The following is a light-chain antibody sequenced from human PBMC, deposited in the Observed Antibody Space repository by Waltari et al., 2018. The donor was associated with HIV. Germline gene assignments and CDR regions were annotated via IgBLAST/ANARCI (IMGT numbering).Light chain of an antibody. CDR1: TSNIGTNI. V-gene: IGLV1-44*01. CDR3: AAWDDTLNGL. Sequence: QSVLTQPPSASGTPGQNVTISCSGNTSNIGTNIVNWYQQFPGAAPKLLIYRNNQRPSGVPAAFSGSKSGPSASLAISGLQSEDEADYFCAAWDDTLNGLFGGGTKLTVL. J-gene: IGLJ2*01. CDR2: RNN.